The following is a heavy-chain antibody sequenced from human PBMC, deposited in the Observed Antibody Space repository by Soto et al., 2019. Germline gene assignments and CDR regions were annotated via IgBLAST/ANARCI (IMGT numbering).Heavy chain of an antibody. D-gene: IGHD2-21*02. CDR1: GFTFSGSA. CDR2: IRSKVNSYAT. J-gene: IGHJ5*02. Sequence: HPGGSLRLSCAASGFTFSGSAVHWVRQASGKGLEWVGRIRSKVNSYATTYAASVKGRFIISRDDSKNTAYLQMNGLKSDDTAVYYCTRHEAYCGGDCRKFDWFDPWSQGSLVTVSS. CDR3: TRHEAYCGGDCRKFDWFDP. V-gene: IGHV3-73*01.